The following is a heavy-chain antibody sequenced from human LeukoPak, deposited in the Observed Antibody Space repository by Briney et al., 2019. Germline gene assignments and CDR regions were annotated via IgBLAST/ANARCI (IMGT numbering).Heavy chain of an antibody. CDR1: GFTFSTYA. CDR2: ISGSGGST. J-gene: IGHJ4*02. V-gene: IGHV3-23*01. Sequence: GGSLRLSCAASGFTFSTYAMSWVRQAPGKGLEWVSAISGSGGSTYYADSVKGRFTISRDNSKNTLYLQMNSLRAEDTAVYYCASQGIAAAGRFDYWGQGTLVTVSS. D-gene: IGHD6-13*01. CDR3: ASQGIAAAGRFDY.